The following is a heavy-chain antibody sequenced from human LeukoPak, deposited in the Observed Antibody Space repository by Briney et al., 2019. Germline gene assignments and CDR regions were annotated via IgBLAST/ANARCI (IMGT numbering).Heavy chain of an antibody. J-gene: IGHJ4*02. CDR2: INPSGGST. V-gene: IGHV1-46*01. D-gene: IGHD4-17*01. CDR1: GYTFTSYY. Sequence: ASVKVSCKASGYTFTSYYMHWVRQAPGQGLEWMGIINPSGGSTSYAQKFQGRVTMTRDTSISTAYMELSRLRSDDTAVYYCARGTRGGDGDYWGQGTLVTVSS. CDR3: ARGTRGGDGDY.